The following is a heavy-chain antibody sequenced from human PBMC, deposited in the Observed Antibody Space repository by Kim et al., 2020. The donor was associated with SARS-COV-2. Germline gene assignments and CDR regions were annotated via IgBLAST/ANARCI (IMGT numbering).Heavy chain of an antibody. V-gene: IGHV1-18*01. Sequence: VGWIRAYNGNTKYAQKDQGRVTMTTDTSTGTAYMGLRSLRSEDTAVYYCAGRSVKVRFLEWSYAFDIWGQGTMVTVSS. CDR2: IRAYNGNT. CDR3: AGRSVKVRFLEWSYAFDI. J-gene: IGHJ3*02. D-gene: IGHD3-3*01.